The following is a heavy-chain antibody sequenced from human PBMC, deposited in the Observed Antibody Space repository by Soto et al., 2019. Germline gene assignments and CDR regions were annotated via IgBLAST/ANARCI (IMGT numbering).Heavy chain of an antibody. V-gene: IGHV4-59*01. CDR3: AREPAAAAGRWFDP. Sequence: QVQLQESGPGLVKPSETLSLTCTVSGGSISSYYWSWIRQPPGKGLEWIGYIYYSGSTNYNPSLRSRVTRAVDTSKNQFSLKLSSVTAADTAVYYCAREPAAAAGRWFDPWGQGTLVTVSS. CDR2: IYYSGST. J-gene: IGHJ5*02. D-gene: IGHD6-13*01. CDR1: GGSISSYY.